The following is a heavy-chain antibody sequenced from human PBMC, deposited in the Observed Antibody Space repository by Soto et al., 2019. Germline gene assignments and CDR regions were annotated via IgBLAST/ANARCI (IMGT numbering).Heavy chain of an antibody. CDR2: IIPILGIA. D-gene: IGHD7-27*01. J-gene: IGHJ5*02. Sequence: GASVKVSCKSSGGTFSSYTISWVRQAPGQGLEWMGRIIPILGIANYAQKFQGRVTITADKSTSTAYMELSSLRSEDTAVYYCASISARAGDWAWGQGTLVNVSS. CDR3: ASISARAGDWA. CDR1: GGTFSSYT. V-gene: IGHV1-69*02.